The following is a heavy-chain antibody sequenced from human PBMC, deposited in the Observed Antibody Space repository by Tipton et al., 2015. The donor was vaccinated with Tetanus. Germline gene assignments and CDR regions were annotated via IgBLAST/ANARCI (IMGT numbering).Heavy chain of an antibody. CDR3: ARLVRQWLVPEDY. CDR2: NGGYNGDT. CDR1: GYTFSNYG. Sequence: QLVQSGAEMKKPGASVKVSCKASGYTFSNYGITWVRQAPGQGLEWMGWNGGYNGDTNYAQRFQGRVTMTTDTSTNTAYMELRSLRSDDTAFYYCARLVRQWLVPEDYWGQGTLVTVSS. V-gene: IGHV1-18*01. D-gene: IGHD6-19*01. J-gene: IGHJ4*02.